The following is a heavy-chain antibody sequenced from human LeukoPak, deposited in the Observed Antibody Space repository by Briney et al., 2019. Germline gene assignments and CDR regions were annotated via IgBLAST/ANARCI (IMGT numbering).Heavy chain of an antibody. Sequence: GGSLRLSCAASGFTFNSYAMSWVRQAPGKGLEWVSAISGSGANTYYAGSVKGRFSISRDNSKNTLYLQMNSLRAEDTAIYFCAKDWNDVGSDAFHIWGQGTMVTVSS. CDR3: AKDWNDVGSDAFHI. CDR1: GFTFNSYA. V-gene: IGHV3-23*01. CDR2: ISGSGANT. J-gene: IGHJ3*02. D-gene: IGHD1-1*01.